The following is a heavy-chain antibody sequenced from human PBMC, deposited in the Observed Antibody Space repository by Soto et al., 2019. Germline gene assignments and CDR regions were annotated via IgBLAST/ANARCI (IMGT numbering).Heavy chain of an antibody. CDR3: TRDRGAGTFTGYDY. V-gene: IGHV4-4*02. Sequence: QVQLHESGPGLVQPSGTLSLTCAVSGGSITSNNWWTWVRQPPGKGLEWIGEIYHSGGTNYNPSLNSRLTMSTDKSTHQFSLKLTSVTAADTAVYYCTRDRGAGTFTGYDYWGQGLFVTVSS. CDR1: GGSITSNNW. J-gene: IGHJ4*02. D-gene: IGHD6-19*01. CDR2: IYHSGGT.